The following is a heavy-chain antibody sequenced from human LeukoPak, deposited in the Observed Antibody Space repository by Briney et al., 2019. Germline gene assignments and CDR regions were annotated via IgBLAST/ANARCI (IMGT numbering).Heavy chain of an antibody. CDR3: VRHAGGISATGTRPFDY. Sequence: SETLSLTCTVSGASFSSSTYYWGWIRPPPGKGREWIGSIYYSGSTYYNPSLKSRVTMSVDTSKNQFSLKLSSVTAADTAVYYCVRHAGGISATGTRPFDYWGQGTLVTVSS. J-gene: IGHJ4*02. V-gene: IGHV4-39*01. D-gene: IGHD6-13*01. CDR2: IYYSGST. CDR1: GASFSSSTYY.